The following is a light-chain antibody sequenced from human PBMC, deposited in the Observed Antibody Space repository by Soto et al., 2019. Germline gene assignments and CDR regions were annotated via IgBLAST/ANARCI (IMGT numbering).Light chain of an antibody. CDR1: SSDVGTYTL. V-gene: IGLV2-23*02. CDR2: EIN. CDR3: CSYAGTRTFGV. J-gene: IGLJ1*01. Sequence: QSVLTQPAPVSGSPGQSITISRPGNSSDVGTYTLVSWYQQHPGKAPKVILYEINKRPSGVSNRFSGSKSGNTASLTISGLQADDQADYYCCSYAGTRTFGVLGTGTKVTVL.